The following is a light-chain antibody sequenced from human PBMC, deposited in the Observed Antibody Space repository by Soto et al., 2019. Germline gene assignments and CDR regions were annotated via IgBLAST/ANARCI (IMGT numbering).Light chain of an antibody. CDR2: VVT. V-gene: IGLV2-14*01. CDR1: SGDIGSYNR. Sequence: QSALTQPASVSGSPGQSITISCTGTSGDIGSYNRVSWYQQHPGKAPKLIIYVVTDRPSGVSNRFSGSKSGNTASLTISGLQAEDEAEYYCSSYTNINTRACVFGPGTKLTVL. J-gene: IGLJ1*01. CDR3: SSYTNINTRACV.